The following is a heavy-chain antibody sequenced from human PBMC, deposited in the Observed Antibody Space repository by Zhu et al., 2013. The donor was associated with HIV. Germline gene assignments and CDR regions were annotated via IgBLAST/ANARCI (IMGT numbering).Heavy chain of an antibody. D-gene: IGHD1-26*01. J-gene: IGHJ4*02. CDR2: MSAVNGNT. CDR3: ARRYSGTAHFDY. V-gene: IGHV1-18*04. Sequence: QVQLVQSGAEVKKPGASVKVSCKASGYTFTGYYMHWVRQAPGQGLEWIGWMSAVNGNTNYAQKFQGRVTMTRDTSTSTAYMDLRSLRSDDTAVYYCARRYSGTAHFDYWGQGTLVTVSS. CDR1: GYTFTGYY.